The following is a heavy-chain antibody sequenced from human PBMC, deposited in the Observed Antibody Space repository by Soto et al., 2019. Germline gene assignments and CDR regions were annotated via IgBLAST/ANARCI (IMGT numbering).Heavy chain of an antibody. CDR2: TYHSGTT. D-gene: IGHD6-13*01. CDR1: GDSINNSHW. CDR3: AREVNSSPARGPNCSDP. V-gene: IGHV4-4*02. J-gene: IGHJ5*02. Sequence: QVQLQESGPGLVQPSVILSLTCAVSGDSINNSHWWSWVRQTPGKGLEWIGETYHSGTTNYNPSLKTRVTISIDKAKNQSAPKMNSVTAADTAGDYCAREVNSSPARGPNCSDPWGQGTLVTVSS.